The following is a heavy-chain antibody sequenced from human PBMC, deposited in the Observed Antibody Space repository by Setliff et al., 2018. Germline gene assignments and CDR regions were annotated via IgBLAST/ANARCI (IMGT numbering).Heavy chain of an antibody. CDR1: GGSISSGGYY. CDR2: IYYSGST. D-gene: IGHD3-3*01. J-gene: IGHJ4*02. V-gene: IGHV4-31*03. CDR3: ARRETYYNFWSGHYAY. Sequence: SETLSLTCTVSGGSISSGGYYWSWIRRHPGKGLEWIGYIYYSGSTYYNPSLKSRLTISVDTSKNQFSLKLSSVTAADTAVYYCARRETYYNFWSGHYAYWGQGTLVTVSS.